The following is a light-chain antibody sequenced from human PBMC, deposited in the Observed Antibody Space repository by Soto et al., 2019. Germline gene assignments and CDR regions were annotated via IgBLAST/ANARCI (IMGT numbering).Light chain of an antibody. Sequence: QSVLTQPASVSRSPGQSITISCTGTSSDVGGYNFVSWYQQHPDKAPKLMIYDVTNRPSGVSTRFSGSKSGNTASLTISGLQAEDEADYYVSSHTSISTYVFGTGTKVTVL. CDR3: SSHTSISTYV. J-gene: IGLJ1*01. CDR1: SSDVGGYNF. V-gene: IGLV2-14*01. CDR2: DVT.